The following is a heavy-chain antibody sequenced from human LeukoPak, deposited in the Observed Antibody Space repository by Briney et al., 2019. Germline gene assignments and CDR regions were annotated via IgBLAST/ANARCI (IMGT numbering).Heavy chain of an antibody. Sequence: ASLNVSCKASGYTFTSYGISWVRQAPGQGLEWMGWISAYNGNTNYAQKLQGRVTMTTDTSTSTAYMELRSLRSDDTAVYYCARGKYACSGGSCYGMAVWGQGTTVTVS. CDR1: GYTFTSYG. CDR2: ISAYNGNT. J-gene: IGHJ6*02. CDR3: ARGKYACSGGSCYGMAV. V-gene: IGHV1-18*01. D-gene: IGHD2-15*01.